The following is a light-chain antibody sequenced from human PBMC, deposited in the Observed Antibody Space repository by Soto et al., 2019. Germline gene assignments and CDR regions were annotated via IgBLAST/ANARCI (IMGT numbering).Light chain of an antibody. J-gene: IGKJ1*01. CDR2: GAS. CDR1: QSVTNSY. CDR3: QDYGNSRT. V-gene: IGKV3-20*01. Sequence: EVVLTQSPGTLSLSPGERATLSCRASQSVTNSYLAWYQQKPGQAPRLLIYGASRRATDIPDRFSGSGSETDLTLTITRVEPDDFAVYSCQDYGNSRTFGQGTKVEIK.